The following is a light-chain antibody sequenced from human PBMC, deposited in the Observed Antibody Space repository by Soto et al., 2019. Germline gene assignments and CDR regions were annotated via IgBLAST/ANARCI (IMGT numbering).Light chain of an antibody. CDR2: DAS. Sequence: EIVMTQSPATLSASPGERATLSCRASQSVRSNLAWYQQKPGQAPRLLIYDASSRATGIPDRFSGGGSGTDFTLTISRLEPEDFAVYYCQQFSSYPLTFGGGTKVDNK. J-gene: IGKJ4*01. CDR1: QSVRSN. V-gene: IGKV3-20*01. CDR3: QQFSSYPLT.